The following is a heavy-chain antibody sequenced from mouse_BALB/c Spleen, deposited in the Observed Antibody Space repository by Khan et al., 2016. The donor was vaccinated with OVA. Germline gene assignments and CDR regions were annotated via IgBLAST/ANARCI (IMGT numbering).Heavy chain of an antibody. V-gene: IGHV3-2*02. D-gene: IGHD1-2*01. Sequence: QLEESGPGLVKPSQSLSLTCTVTGYSITSGYGWNWIRQFPGNKLEWMGYISYSGSTNYNPSLKSRISITRDTSKNQFFLQLNSVTTDDIATYYCARTARIKYWGQGTTVTVSS. CDR3: ARTARIKY. J-gene: IGHJ2*01. CDR2: ISYSGST. CDR1: GYSITSGYG.